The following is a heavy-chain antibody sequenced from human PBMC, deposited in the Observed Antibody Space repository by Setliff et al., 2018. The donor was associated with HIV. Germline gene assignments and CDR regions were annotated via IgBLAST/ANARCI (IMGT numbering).Heavy chain of an antibody. J-gene: IGHJ6*03. CDR1: GYTFTDYY. CDR2: VDPENPTT. Sequence: ASVKVSCKASGYTFTDYYIHWIQQAPGKGLEWMGLVDPENPTTIYAARFQGRVTITADTSTDTAYMELSRLRSEDTAIYYCASERSRGNYYYSLDVWGKGTTVTVSS. V-gene: IGHV1-69-2*01. CDR3: ASERSRGNYYYSLDV.